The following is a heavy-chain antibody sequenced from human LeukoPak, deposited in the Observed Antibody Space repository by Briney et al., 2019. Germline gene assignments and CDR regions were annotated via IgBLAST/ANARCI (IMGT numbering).Heavy chain of an antibody. D-gene: IGHD3-3*01. Sequence: GGSLRLSCAASGFTFSSHWMSWVRQAPGKGLEWVANIKKDGSEKYYVDAVKGRFTISRDNAKTSLYLQMNSLRAEDTAVYYCARENYDFWSGYYTGLDYWGQGTLVTVSS. CDR1: GFTFSSHW. CDR2: IKKDGSEK. CDR3: ARENYDFWSGYYTGLDY. V-gene: IGHV3-7*01. J-gene: IGHJ4*02.